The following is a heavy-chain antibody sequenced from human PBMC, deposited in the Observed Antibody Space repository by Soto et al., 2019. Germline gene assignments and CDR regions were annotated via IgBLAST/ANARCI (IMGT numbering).Heavy chain of an antibody. Sequence: SETLSLTCTVSGGSISSSSYYWGWIRQPPGKGLEWIGSIYYSGSTHYNPSLKSRVTISVDTSKNQFSLKMSSVTAADTAVYYCARHFYSAQSKKDEKWLFNPWGQGTLVTVSS. D-gene: IGHD3-22*01. J-gene: IGHJ5*02. CDR2: IYYSGST. V-gene: IGHV4-39*01. CDR3: ARHFYSAQSKKDEKWLFNP. CDR1: GGSISSSSYY.